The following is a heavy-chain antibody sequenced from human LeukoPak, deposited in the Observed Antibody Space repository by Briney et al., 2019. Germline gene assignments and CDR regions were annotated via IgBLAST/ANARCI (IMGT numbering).Heavy chain of an antibody. CDR1: GGSVNGYY. J-gene: IGHJ4*02. V-gene: IGHV4-59*02. D-gene: IGHD6-19*01. Sequence: SETLSLTCTVSGGSVNGYYWNWIRQPPGKGLERIGYIYYGGSTKYNPSLKSRINISVDTSKNQFSLRLNSVTAADTAVYYCARAAMPVAGRPLDFWGQGTLVTVFS. CDR2: IYYGGST. CDR3: ARAAMPVAGRPLDF.